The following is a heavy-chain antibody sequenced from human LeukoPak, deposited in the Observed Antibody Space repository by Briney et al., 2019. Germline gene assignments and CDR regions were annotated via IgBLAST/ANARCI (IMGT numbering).Heavy chain of an antibody. CDR3: ARRESFGSYCFDY. Sequence: GGSLRLSCAASGFTFSSYSMNWVRQAPGKGLEWVSYISSSSSTIYYADSVKGRFTISRDNAKNSLYLQMNSLRAEDTAVYYCARRESFGSYCFDYWGRGTLVTVSS. CDR1: GFTFSSYS. J-gene: IGHJ4*02. V-gene: IGHV3-48*01. D-gene: IGHD3-16*01. CDR2: ISSSSSTI.